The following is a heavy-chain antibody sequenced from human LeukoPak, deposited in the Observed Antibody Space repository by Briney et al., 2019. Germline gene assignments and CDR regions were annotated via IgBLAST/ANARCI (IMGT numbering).Heavy chain of an antibody. Sequence: GGSLRLSCAASGFTFSSYAMHWVRQAPGKGLEWVAVISYDGSNKYYADSVKGRFTISRDNSKNTLYLQMNSLRAEDTAVYYCAREGNMYSSSQTLDYWGQGTLVTVSS. D-gene: IGHD6-6*01. CDR2: ISYDGSNK. V-gene: IGHV3-30-3*01. CDR3: AREGNMYSSSQTLDY. J-gene: IGHJ4*02. CDR1: GFTFSSYA.